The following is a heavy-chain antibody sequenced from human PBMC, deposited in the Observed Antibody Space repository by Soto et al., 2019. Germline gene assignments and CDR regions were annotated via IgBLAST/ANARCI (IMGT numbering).Heavy chain of an antibody. J-gene: IGHJ4*02. CDR1: GYSFTSYW. Sequence: GASLKISCKGSGYSFTSYWIGWVRQMPGKGLEWMGIIYPGDSDTRYSPSFQGQVTISADKSISTAYLQWSSLKASDTAMYYCARTDDDDSSGYYLDYWGQGTLVTVSS. D-gene: IGHD3-22*01. CDR3: ARTDDDDSSGYYLDY. V-gene: IGHV5-51*01. CDR2: IYPGDSDT.